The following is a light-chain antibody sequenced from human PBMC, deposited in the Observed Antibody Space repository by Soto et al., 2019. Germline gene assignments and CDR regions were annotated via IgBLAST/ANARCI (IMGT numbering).Light chain of an antibody. Sequence: EIVMTQSPATLSVSPGERATLSCRASQSVSDNLAWYQKKPGQAPRLLIYGASTRATGLPARFSGSGSGTEFTHTISTLQSEDCAIYYYQQSNNWPYTFGQGTKVDIK. CDR1: QSVSDN. CDR2: GAS. CDR3: QQSNNWPYT. V-gene: IGKV3-15*01. J-gene: IGKJ2*01.